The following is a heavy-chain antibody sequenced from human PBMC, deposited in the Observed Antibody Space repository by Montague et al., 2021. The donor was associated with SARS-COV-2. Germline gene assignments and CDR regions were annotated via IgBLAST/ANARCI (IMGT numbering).Heavy chain of an antibody. Sequence: CAISGDSVSSTAAAWNWIRQSPSRGLEWLGRTYYRSEWHTDYAASAEGRLAIDADTSKNQLSLQLHSVTPEDSAVYYCASGWTLFDWGQGTLVTVSS. CDR2: TYYRSEWHT. D-gene: IGHD6-19*01. CDR1: GDSVSSTAAA. V-gene: IGHV6-1*01. CDR3: ASGWTLFD. J-gene: IGHJ4*02.